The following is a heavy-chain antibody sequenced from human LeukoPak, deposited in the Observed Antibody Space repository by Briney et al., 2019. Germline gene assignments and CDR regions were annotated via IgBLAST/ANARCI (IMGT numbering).Heavy chain of an antibody. D-gene: IGHD2-2*03. J-gene: IGHJ4*02. CDR3: ARQGGGYCSSTSCLYYFDY. V-gene: IGHV5-10-1*01. CDR1: GYSFTSYW. Sequence: GESLKISCKGSGYSFTSYWIGWVRQMPGKGLEWMGRIDPSDSYTNYSPSFQGHVTISADKSISTAYLQWSSLKASDTAMYYCARQGGGYCSSTSCLYYFDYWGQGTLVTVSS. CDR2: IDPSDSYT.